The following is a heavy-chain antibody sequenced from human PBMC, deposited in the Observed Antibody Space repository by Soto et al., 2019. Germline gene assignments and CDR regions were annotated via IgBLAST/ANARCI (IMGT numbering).Heavy chain of an antibody. CDR2: TIPVFNTA. V-gene: IGHV1-69*06. D-gene: IGHD3-10*01. CDR1: GGTLSDHG. CDR3: ARGVYGSGNYYTGPSAFDI. Sequence: QVQLEQSGAEVKKPGSSVKVSCKASGGTLSDHGVAWLRQAPGQGLEWMGGTIPVFNTAKYAQKFQGRVTVTADKSTNIAYMDLSSLRSEDTAFYFCARGVYGSGNYYTGPSAFDIWGQGTMVIVSS. J-gene: IGHJ3*02.